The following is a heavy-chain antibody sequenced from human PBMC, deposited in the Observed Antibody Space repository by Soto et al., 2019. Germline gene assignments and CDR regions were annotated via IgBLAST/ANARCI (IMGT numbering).Heavy chain of an antibody. CDR1: GFTFSSYW. CDR2: IKQDGSEK. CDR3: LRAGVWGSYRSGYFQH. D-gene: IGHD3-16*02. V-gene: IGHV3-7*02. J-gene: IGHJ1*01. Sequence: HPGGSLRLSCAASGFTFSSYWMSWVRQAPGKGLEWVANIKQDGSEKYYVDSVKGRFTISRDNAKNSLYLQMNSLRAEDTAVYYCLRAGVWGSYRSGYFQHWGQGTLVTVSS.